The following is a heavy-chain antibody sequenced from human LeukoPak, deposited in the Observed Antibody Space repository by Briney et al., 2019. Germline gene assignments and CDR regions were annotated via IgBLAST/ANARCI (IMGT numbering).Heavy chain of an antibody. CDR3: TTLPGSSSWHGPLDYYYYMDV. D-gene: IGHD6-13*01. Sequence: GGSLRLPCAASGFTFSNAWMSWVRQAPGKGLEWVGRIKSKTDGGTTDYAAPVKDRFTISRDDSKNTLYLQMNSLKTEDTAVYYCTTLPGSSSWHGPLDYYYYMDVWGKGTTVTVSS. CDR2: IKSKTDGGTT. CDR1: GFTFSNAW. J-gene: IGHJ6*03. V-gene: IGHV3-15*01.